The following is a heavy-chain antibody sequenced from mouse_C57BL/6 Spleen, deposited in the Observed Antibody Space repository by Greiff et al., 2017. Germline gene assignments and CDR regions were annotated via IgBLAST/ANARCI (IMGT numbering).Heavy chain of an antibody. CDR2: INPSSGYT. CDR1: GYTFTSYW. J-gene: IGHJ2*01. V-gene: IGHV1-7*01. CDR3: ARPWGGVPVYYCDY. Sequence: VQLQQSGAELAKPGASVKLSCKASGYTFTSYWMPWVKQRPGPGLEWIGNINPSSGYTKYNEKFKDKATLPADKSSSTAYMLRSSLTYEDSAVYSGARPWGGVPVYYCDYWGQGTTLTVSS. D-gene: IGHD6-1*01.